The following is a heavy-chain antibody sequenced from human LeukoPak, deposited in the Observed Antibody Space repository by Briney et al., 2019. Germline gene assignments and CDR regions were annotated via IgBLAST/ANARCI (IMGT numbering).Heavy chain of an antibody. CDR3: ASLSWDTAHFDY. V-gene: IGHV3-23*01. J-gene: IGHJ4*02. CDR2: ISGSGGST. D-gene: IGHD5-18*01. CDR1: GFTFSSYA. Sequence: GGSLRLSCAASGFTFSSYAMSWVRQAPGKGLEWVSAISGSGGSTYYADSLKGRFTISRDNSKNTLYLQMNSLRAEDTAVYYCASLSWDTAHFDYWGQGTLVTVSS.